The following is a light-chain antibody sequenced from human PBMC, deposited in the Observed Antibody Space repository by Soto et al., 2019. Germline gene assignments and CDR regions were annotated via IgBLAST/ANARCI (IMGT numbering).Light chain of an antibody. Sequence: EIWLTQSPGTLSLSPGERATLSCRASQTVSSSSLAWYQQKPGQAPRLLIYGASSRATGIPDRFSGSGSGTDFTLTISRLEPEDSAVYYCQQYGSSPATSGQGTKV. CDR1: QTVSSSS. V-gene: IGKV3-20*01. CDR2: GAS. J-gene: IGKJ1*01. CDR3: QQYGSSPAT.